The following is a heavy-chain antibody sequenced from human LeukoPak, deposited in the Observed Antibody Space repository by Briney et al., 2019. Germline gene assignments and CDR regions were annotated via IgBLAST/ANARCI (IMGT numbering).Heavy chain of an antibody. D-gene: IGHD2-2*01. CDR3: ARKMGYCSSTSCYAFGAFDI. CDR2: IYPGDSDT. CDR1: GYSFTSYW. V-gene: IGHV5-51*01. J-gene: IGHJ3*02. Sequence: GESLKISCKGSGYSFTSYWIGWVRQMPGKGLEWMGIIYPGDSDTRYSPSFQGQVTISADKSISTAYLQWSSLKASDTAMYYCARKMGYCSSTSCYAFGAFDIWGQGTMVTVSS.